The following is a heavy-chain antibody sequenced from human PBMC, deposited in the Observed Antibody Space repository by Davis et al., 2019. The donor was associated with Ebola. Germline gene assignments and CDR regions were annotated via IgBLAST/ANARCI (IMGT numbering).Heavy chain of an antibody. CDR3: ARGQPYASRQGWFDP. V-gene: IGHV4-59*11. Sequence: MPGGSLRLSCTVSGGSIASHYWSWIRQPPGKGLEWIGYIYDRGTTNYNPSLKSRVTMSVDASKNQFSLKLTSVTAADTAVYFCARGQPYASRQGWFDPWGQGALVTVTS. D-gene: IGHD6-13*01. J-gene: IGHJ5*02. CDR2: IYDRGTT. CDR1: GGSIASHY.